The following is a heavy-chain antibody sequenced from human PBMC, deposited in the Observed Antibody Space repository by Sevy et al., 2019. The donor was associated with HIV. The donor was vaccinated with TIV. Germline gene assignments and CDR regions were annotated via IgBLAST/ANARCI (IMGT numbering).Heavy chain of an antibody. V-gene: IGHV3-23*01. Sequence: GGSLRLSCAASGFTFRIYAMSWVRQAPGKGLEWVSGLSGSGGSTYYADSVKGRFTISRDNSKNTLYLQMNSLRAEDTAVYYCAKDQGDYVWGTFRDYWGQGPLVTVSS. CDR2: LSGSGGST. J-gene: IGHJ4*02. CDR3: AKDQGDYVWGTFRDY. D-gene: IGHD3-16*02. CDR1: GFTFRIYA.